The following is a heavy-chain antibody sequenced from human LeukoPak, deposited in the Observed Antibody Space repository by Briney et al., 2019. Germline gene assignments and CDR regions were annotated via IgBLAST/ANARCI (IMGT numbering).Heavy chain of an antibody. Sequence: GGSLRLSCAASGFTFSSYSMNWVRHAPGKGLEWVSYISSSSSTIYYADSVKGRFTISRDNAKNSLYLQMNSLRAEDTAVYYCARDRVVGAYYYYYYMDVWGKGTTVTVSS. J-gene: IGHJ6*03. CDR3: ARDRVVGAYYYYYYMDV. CDR2: ISSSSSTI. CDR1: GFTFSSYS. V-gene: IGHV3-48*01. D-gene: IGHD1-26*01.